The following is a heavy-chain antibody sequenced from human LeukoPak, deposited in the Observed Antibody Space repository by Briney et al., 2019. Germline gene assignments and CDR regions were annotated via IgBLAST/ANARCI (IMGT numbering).Heavy chain of an antibody. V-gene: IGHV4-59*08. CDR3: ARRSGYYDFWSGYYPGGYFDY. CDR2: ISYSGST. D-gene: IGHD3-3*01. Sequence: SETLSLTCTVSGGSISTYYWSWIRQPPGKGLEWIGYISYSGSTNYNPSLKSRVTISVDTSKNQFSLKLSSVTAADTAVYYCARRSGYYDFWSGYYPGGYFDYWGQGTLVTVSS. CDR1: GGSISTYY. J-gene: IGHJ4*02.